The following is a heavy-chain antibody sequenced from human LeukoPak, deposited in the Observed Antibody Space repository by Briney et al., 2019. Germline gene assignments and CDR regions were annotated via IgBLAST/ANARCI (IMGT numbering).Heavy chain of an antibody. Sequence: GGSLRLSCAASGFTFSSYWMSWVRQAPGKGLEWVANIKQDGSEKYYVDSVKGRFTISRDNAKNSLYLQMNSLRAEDTAVYYCARGRDYYDSSGYYLWGQGTMVTVSS. CDR1: GFTFSSYW. D-gene: IGHD3-22*01. CDR2: IKQDGSEK. CDR3: ARGRDYYDSSGYYL. J-gene: IGHJ3*01. V-gene: IGHV3-7*01.